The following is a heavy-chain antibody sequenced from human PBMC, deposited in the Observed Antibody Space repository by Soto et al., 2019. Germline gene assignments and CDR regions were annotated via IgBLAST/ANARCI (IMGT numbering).Heavy chain of an antibody. CDR3: TTDRPTAMAYSYYYYGMDV. Sequence: GGSLRLSCAASGFTFSNAWMNWVRQAPGKGLEWVGRIKSKTDGGTTDYAAPVKGRFTISRDDSKNTLYLQMNSLKTEDTAVYYCTTDRPTAMAYSYYYYGMDVWGQGTTVTVSS. CDR2: IKSKTDGGTT. J-gene: IGHJ6*02. CDR1: GFTFSNAW. V-gene: IGHV3-15*07. D-gene: IGHD5-18*01.